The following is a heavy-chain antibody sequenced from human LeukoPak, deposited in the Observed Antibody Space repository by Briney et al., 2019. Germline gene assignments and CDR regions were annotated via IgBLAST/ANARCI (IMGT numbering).Heavy chain of an antibody. CDR1: GGSISSYY. CDR2: IYTSGST. Sequence: SETLSLTCTVSGGSISSYYWSWIRQPAGKGLEWIGRIYTSGSTNYNPSLKSRVTMSVDTSKNQFSLKLSSVTAADTAVYYCARVLDIVLMVYAMDYWGQGTLVTVSS. CDR3: ARVLDIVLMVYAMDY. D-gene: IGHD2-8*01. V-gene: IGHV4-4*07. J-gene: IGHJ4*02.